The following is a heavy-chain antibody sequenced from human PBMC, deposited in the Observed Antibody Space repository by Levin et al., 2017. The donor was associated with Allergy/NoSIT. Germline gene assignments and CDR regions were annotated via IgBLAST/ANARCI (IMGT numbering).Heavy chain of an antibody. Sequence: GESLKISCAASGFTFSSYGMHWVRQAPGKGLEWVAVISYDGSNKYYADSVKGRFTISRDNSKNTLYLQMNSLRAEDTAVYYCAKGSNGIVLMVYAIFRWGQGTLVTVSS. J-gene: IGHJ4*02. D-gene: IGHD2-8*01. V-gene: IGHV3-30*18. CDR1: GFTFSSYG. CDR3: AKGSNGIVLMVYAIFR. CDR2: ISYDGSNK.